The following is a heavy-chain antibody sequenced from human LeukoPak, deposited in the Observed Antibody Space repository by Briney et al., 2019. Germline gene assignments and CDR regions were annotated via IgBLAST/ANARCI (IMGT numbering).Heavy chain of an antibody. V-gene: IGHV3-11*05. D-gene: IGHD3-10*01. Sequence: PGGSLRLSCAASRFTLSDYYMSWIRQAPGKGLEWVSYISSSSSYTNYADSVKGRFTISRDNAKNSLYLQMNSLRAEDTGVYYCARVPRITMVRGVIMAYYFDYWGQGTLVTVSS. CDR3: ARVPRITMVRGVIMAYYFDY. J-gene: IGHJ4*02. CDR1: RFTLSDYY. CDR2: ISSSSSYT.